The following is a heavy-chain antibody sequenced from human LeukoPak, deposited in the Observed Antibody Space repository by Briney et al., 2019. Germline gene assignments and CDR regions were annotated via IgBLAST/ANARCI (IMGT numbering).Heavy chain of an antibody. CDR2: ISGSGGST. D-gene: IGHD6-6*01. Sequence: GGSLRLSCAASGFTFSSYAMSWVRQAPGKGLEWGSAISGSGGSTYYADSVKGRFTISRDNSKNTLYLQMNSLRAEDTAVYYCAKERGQLATSWNYYYYMDVWGKGTTVTVSS. CDR3: AKERGQLATSWNYYYYMDV. J-gene: IGHJ6*03. V-gene: IGHV3-23*01. CDR1: GFTFSSYA.